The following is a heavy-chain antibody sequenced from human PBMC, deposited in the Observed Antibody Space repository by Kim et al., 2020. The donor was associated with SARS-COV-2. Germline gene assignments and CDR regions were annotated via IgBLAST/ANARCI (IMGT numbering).Heavy chain of an antibody. V-gene: IGHV3-23*01. CDR1: GFTFSSYA. J-gene: IGHJ4*02. CDR3: AKRDSIPMIIAVIDLHFDY. Sequence: GGSLRLSCAASGFTFSSYAMSWVRQAPGKGLEWVSAITGTGGSTYYADSVKGRFTISRDNSKNTLFLQMNSLRAEDTAVYYCAKRDSIPMIIAVIDLHFDYWGQGTLVTVSS. D-gene: IGHD3-22*01. CDR2: ITGTGGST.